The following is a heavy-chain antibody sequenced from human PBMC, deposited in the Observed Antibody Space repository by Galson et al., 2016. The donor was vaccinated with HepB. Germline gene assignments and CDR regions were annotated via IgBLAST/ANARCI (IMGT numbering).Heavy chain of an antibody. D-gene: IGHD3-3*02. Sequence: SLRLSCAASGFTFNRYAMNWVRQAPGKGLEWVASISATGGGTYYADSVKGRFTIARDTSKNTLWLQMNSLRAEDTAVYYCAKSITHGNYYTDAWGKGTTVTVPS. CDR3: AKSITHGNYYTDA. J-gene: IGHJ6*03. CDR2: ISATGGGT. CDR1: GFTFNRYA. V-gene: IGHV3-23*01.